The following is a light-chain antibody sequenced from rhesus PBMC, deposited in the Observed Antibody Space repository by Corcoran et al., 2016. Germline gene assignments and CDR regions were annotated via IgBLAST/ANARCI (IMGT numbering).Light chain of an antibody. CDR2: EVS. CDR3: MQALEFPFT. V-gene: IGKV2-104*01. CDR1: QSLLDSEDGNTY. Sequence: DIVMTQTPLSLPVTLGEPASISCRSSQSLLDSEDGNTYLEWYLQKPGQFPQLLIYEVSNRATGVPDRFSGSGSDTDFTLKISRLEAEYVGVYYCMQALEFPFTFGPGTKLDIK. J-gene: IGKJ3*01.